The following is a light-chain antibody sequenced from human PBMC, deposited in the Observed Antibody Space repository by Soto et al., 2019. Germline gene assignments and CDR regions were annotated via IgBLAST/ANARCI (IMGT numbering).Light chain of an antibody. Sequence: DIVMTQSPDSLAVSLGERATIKCQSSQSVLYSSNNKNYLGWYHQKAGQPPKLFIYWASTRESVVHERLSGSGSGTDFTLTSSSLQAEDVARYYCQQEYTTPLTFGGGTKVEMK. V-gene: IGKV4-1*01. J-gene: IGKJ4*01. CDR3: QQEYTTPLT. CDR2: WAS. CDR1: QSVLYSSNNKNY.